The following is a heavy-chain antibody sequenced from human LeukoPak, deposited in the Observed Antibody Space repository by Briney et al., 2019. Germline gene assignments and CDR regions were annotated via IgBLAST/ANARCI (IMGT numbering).Heavy chain of an antibody. Sequence: GGSLRLSCAASGFTFSSYGMSWVRQAPGKGLEWVSTISGSGGSTYYADSVKGRFTIFRDNSKNTLYLQMNSLRAEDTAVYYCARICGWCGAFDIWGQGTMVTVSS. V-gene: IGHV3-23*01. CDR3: ARICGWCGAFDI. D-gene: IGHD2-21*01. CDR1: GFTFSSYG. J-gene: IGHJ3*02. CDR2: ISGSGGST.